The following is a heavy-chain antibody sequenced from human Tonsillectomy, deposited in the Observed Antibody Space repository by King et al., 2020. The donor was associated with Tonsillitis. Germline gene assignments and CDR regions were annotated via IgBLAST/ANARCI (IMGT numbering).Heavy chain of an antibody. D-gene: IGHD3-16*01. Sequence: VQLVESGGGLVQPGKSLRLSCAASGFTFSTYLMSWGRQSPGKGLEWVANIKQDGRGKYYVDFVKGRFTISRDNAKNSLYLQMNSLRAEDTAVYYCARDLGTTPRFVVLGPHDYWGQGTLVTVSS. CDR3: ARDLGTTPRFVVLGPHDY. CDR2: IKQDGRGK. V-gene: IGHV3-7*03. J-gene: IGHJ4*02. CDR1: GFTFSTYL.